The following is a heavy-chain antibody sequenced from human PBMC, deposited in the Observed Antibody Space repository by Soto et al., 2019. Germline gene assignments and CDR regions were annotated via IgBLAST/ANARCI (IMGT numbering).Heavy chain of an antibody. D-gene: IGHD3-22*01. CDR2: ISGSGGST. Sequence: EVQLVESGGGLVQPGGSLRLSCAASGFTFSSYWMHWVRQAPGKGLVWVSAISGSGGSTYYADSVKGRFTISRDNSKNTLYLQMNSLRAEDTAVYYCTLYDSSGQGAFDIWGQGTMVTVSS. J-gene: IGHJ3*02. CDR3: TLYDSSGQGAFDI. V-gene: IGHV3-23*04. CDR1: GFTFSSYW.